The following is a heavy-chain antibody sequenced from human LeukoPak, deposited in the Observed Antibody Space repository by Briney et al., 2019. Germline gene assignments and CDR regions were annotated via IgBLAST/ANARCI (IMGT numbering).Heavy chain of an antibody. V-gene: IGHV4-59*06. CDR1: GGSISSYY. D-gene: IGHD6-13*01. Sequence: PSETLSLTCTVSGGSISSYYWSWIRQPAGKGLEWIGYIYYSGSTYYNPSLKSRVTISVDTSKNQFSLKLSSVTAADTAVYYCARGEGYSSSWYLDYWGQGTLVTVSS. J-gene: IGHJ4*02. CDR3: ARGEGYSSSWYLDY. CDR2: IYYSGST.